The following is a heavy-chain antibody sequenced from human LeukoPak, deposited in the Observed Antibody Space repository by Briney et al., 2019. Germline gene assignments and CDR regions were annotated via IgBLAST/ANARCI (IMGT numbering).Heavy chain of an antibody. CDR1: GFTFRGHW. CDR2: INTDGSGK. Sequence: GGSLRLSCVASGFTFRGHWMNWVRQAPGQGMEWVANINTDGSGKYRVDSVQGRFTISRDNAKNSLYLQMNSLRAEDTAVYYCVRDATGLTNWGQGTLVTVSS. CDR3: VRDATGLTN. D-gene: IGHD4-11*01. V-gene: IGHV3-7*01. J-gene: IGHJ4*02.